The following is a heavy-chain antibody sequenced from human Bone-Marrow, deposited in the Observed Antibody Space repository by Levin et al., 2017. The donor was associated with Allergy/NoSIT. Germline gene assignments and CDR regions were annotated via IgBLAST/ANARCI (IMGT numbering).Heavy chain of an antibody. CDR2: IWFDGSNK. J-gene: IGHJ6*03. V-gene: IGHV3-33*01. CDR1: GFTFSSYG. Sequence: SCAASGFTFSSYGMHWVRQAPGKGLEWVAVIWFDGSNKYYTDSVKGRFTISRDNAKNSLFLQMNSLRAEDTAVYYCARDQALYYYYYYMDVWGKGTTLTVSS. CDR3: ARDQALYYYYYYMDV.